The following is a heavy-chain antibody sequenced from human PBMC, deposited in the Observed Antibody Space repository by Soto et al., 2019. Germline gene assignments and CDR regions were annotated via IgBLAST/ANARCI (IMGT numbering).Heavy chain of an antibody. Sequence: RGSLRLSCAASGFTFSSYAMHWVRQAPGKGLEWVAVISYDGSNKYYADSVKGRFTISRDNSKNTLYLQMNSLRAEDTAVYYCARDHPQQWLVRVYYYYYGMDVWGQGTTVTVAS. J-gene: IGHJ6*02. CDR2: ISYDGSNK. V-gene: IGHV3-30-3*01. CDR3: ARDHPQQWLVRVYYYYYGMDV. D-gene: IGHD6-19*01. CDR1: GFTFSSYA.